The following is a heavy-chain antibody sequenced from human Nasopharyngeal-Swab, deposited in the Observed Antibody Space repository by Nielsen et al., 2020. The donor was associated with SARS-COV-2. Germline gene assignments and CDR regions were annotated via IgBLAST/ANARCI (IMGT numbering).Heavy chain of an antibody. CDR1: GFTFSSYG. CDR2: ISYDGSNK. CDR3: ARDRKTSPPLFPDYYYYGMDV. J-gene: IGHJ6*02. V-gene: IGHV3-30*03. Sequence: GGSLRLSCAASGFTFSSYGMHWVRQAPGKGLEWVAVISYDGSNKYYADSVKGRFTISRDNSKNTLYLQMNSLRAEDTAVYYCARDRKTSPPLFPDYYYYGMDVWGQGTTVTVSS. D-gene: IGHD2-21*01.